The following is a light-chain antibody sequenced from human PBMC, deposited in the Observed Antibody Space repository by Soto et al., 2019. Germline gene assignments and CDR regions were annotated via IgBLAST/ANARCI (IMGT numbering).Light chain of an antibody. CDR3: QHYNSYSEA. V-gene: IGKV1-5*03. J-gene: IGKJ1*01. Sequence: DIQMTQSPSTLSGSVGDRVTITCRARQTISSWLAWYQQKPGKAPKLLIYKASTLKSGVPSRFSGSGSGTEFTLTIISLLPDDFATYYCQHYNSYSEAFGKGTKVELK. CDR2: KAS. CDR1: QTISSW.